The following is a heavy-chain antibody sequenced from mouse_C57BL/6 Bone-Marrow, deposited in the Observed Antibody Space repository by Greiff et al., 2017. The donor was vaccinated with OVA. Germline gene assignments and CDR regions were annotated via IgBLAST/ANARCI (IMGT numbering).Heavy chain of an antibody. J-gene: IGHJ4*01. CDR3: ARVGLPAMDY. V-gene: IGHV5-16*01. CDR2: INYDGSST. D-gene: IGHD2-4*01. Sequence: EVQVVESEGGLVQPGSSMKLSCTASGFTFSDYYMAWVRQVPEKGLEWVANINYDGSSTYYLDSLKSRFIISRDNAKNILYLQMSSLKSEDTATYYCARVGLPAMDYWGQGTSVTVSS. CDR1: GFTFSDYY.